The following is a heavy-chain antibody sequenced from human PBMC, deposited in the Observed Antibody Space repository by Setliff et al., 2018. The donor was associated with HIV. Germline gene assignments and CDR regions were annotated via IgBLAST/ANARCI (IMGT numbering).Heavy chain of an antibody. CDR3: ARDQGLELRGDYYYYGMDV. J-gene: IGHJ6*02. V-gene: IGHV4-59*11. CDR2: FYHTGST. Sequence: SETLSLTCTVSGGSIRSHYWSWIRQPPGKGLEWMGSFYHTGSTHYNPSLKSRTTMSLDTSRKQVSLKLSSVSAADTAVYYCARDQGLELRGDYYYYGMDVWGQGTTVTVSS. D-gene: IGHD1-7*01. CDR1: GGSIRSHY.